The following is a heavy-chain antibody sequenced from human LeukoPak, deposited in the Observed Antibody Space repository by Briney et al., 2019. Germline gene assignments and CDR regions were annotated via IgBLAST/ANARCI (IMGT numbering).Heavy chain of an antibody. CDR2: IYPGDSDT. V-gene: IGHV5-51*01. Sequence: GESLKISCKGFGYSFTTYWIGWVRQLPGKGLEWMGIIYPGDSDTRYSPSFQGQVTISADESISTAYLQWSSLKASDTAMYYCARRYPLGHWFDPWGQGTLVTVSS. D-gene: IGHD7-27*01. CDR3: ARRYPLGHWFDP. J-gene: IGHJ5*02. CDR1: GYSFTTYW.